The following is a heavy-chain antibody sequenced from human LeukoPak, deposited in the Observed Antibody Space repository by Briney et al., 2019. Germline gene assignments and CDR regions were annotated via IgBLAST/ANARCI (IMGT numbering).Heavy chain of an antibody. CDR2: ITAYDGNT. CDR1: GYTFSRYG. V-gene: IGHV1-18*01. CDR3: ARLSFIAGDNWNYVLNGDDALDI. D-gene: IGHD1-7*01. J-gene: IGHJ3*02. Sequence: RASVKVSCKASGYTFSRYGITWVRQAPGQGLEWMGWITAYDGNTNFAQNFQARVTMTTDTSTNTAYMELRSLRSDDTAVYYCARLSFIAGDNWNYVLNGDDALDIWGQGTMVTVSP.